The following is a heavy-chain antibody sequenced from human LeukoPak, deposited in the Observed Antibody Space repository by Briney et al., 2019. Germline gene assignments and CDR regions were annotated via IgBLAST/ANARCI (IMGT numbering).Heavy chain of an antibody. CDR2: INPNSGGT. CDR3: ASGQPPRIAARRGDFDY. CDR1: GYTFTGYY. V-gene: IGHV1-2*02. Sequence: ASVKVSCKASGYTFTGYYMHWVRQAPGQGLEWMGWINPNSGGTNYAQKFQGRVTMTRDTSISTAYMELSRLRSDDTAVYYCASGQPPRIAARRGDFDYWGQGTLVTVSS. D-gene: IGHD6-6*01. J-gene: IGHJ4*02.